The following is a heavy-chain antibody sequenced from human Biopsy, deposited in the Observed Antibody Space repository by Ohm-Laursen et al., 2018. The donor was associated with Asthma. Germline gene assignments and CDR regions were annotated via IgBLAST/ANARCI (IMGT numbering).Heavy chain of an antibody. D-gene: IGHD3-22*01. Sequence: SPRLPCSASGFVFSQCGMHWVRQGPGKGLEWVALVSSDGHNKYYEDSVKGRFTISRDNSRNRLYLQINRLTVEDSAVYFCARQSGQDYGDSSGFDIWGQGTKVAVSS. J-gene: IGHJ3*02. CDR2: VSSDGHNK. CDR3: ARQSGQDYGDSSGFDI. V-gene: IGHV3-30*03. CDR1: GFVFSQCG.